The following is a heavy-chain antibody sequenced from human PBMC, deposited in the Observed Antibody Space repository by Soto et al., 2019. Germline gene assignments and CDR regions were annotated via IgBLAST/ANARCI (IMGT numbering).Heavy chain of an antibody. D-gene: IGHD1-20*01. V-gene: IGHV1-46*01. CDR1: GYTFTDYY. CDR2: IDPTTGST. Sequence: QVQLVQSGAEVKKPGASVKVSCKASGYTFTDYYMHWVRQAPGQGLEWMGIIDPTTGSTYYTQKFQGRVTMTRDTSTSTVYMEVSSLRSDDTAVYYCARSHNWRLTQNWGQGTLVTVSS. CDR3: ARSHNWRLTQN. J-gene: IGHJ4*02.